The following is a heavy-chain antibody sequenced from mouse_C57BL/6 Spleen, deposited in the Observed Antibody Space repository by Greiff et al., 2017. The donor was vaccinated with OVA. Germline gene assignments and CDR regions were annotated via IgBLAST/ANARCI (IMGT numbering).Heavy chain of an antibody. Sequence: QVQLQQSGPELVKPGASVKISCKASGYAFSSSWMNWVKQRPGKGLEWIGRIYPGDGDTNYNGKFKGKATLTADKSSSTAYMQLSSLTSEDSAVYFCASDYYGNSWYFDVWGTGTTVTVSS. J-gene: IGHJ1*03. D-gene: IGHD2-1*01. CDR1: GYAFSSSW. CDR2: IYPGDGDT. CDR3: ASDYYGNSWYFDV. V-gene: IGHV1-82*01.